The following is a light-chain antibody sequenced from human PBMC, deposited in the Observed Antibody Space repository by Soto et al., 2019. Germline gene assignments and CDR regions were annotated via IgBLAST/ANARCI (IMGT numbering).Light chain of an antibody. V-gene: IGLV2-8*01. Sequence: QSALTQPPSASGSPGQSVTISCTGTSNDVGGYNYVSWYQQHPGKAPKLMIYEVNKRPSGVPDRFSGSKSGNTASLTVSGLQAEDEADYYCSSFAVSTSFVFGTGTMVTV. CDR2: EVN. J-gene: IGLJ1*01. CDR3: SSFAVSTSFV. CDR1: SNDVGGYNY.